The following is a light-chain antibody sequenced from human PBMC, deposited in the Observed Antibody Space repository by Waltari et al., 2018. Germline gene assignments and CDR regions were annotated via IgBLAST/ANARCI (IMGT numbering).Light chain of an antibody. CDR3: EQYSEAPRT. Sequence: SKNRKPLAQYEQKPGQPQRLLIYWAPSRESGVPDRVSGGGSGTEFTLAITGVQAEDAAVCYCEQYSEAPRTFGQGSKVEIE. CDR1: SKNRKP. J-gene: IGKJ1*01. V-gene: IGKV4-1*01. CDR2: WAP.